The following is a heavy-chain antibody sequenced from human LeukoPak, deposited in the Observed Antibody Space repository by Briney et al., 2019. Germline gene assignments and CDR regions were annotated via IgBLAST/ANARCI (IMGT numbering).Heavy chain of an antibody. CDR1: GFTFSNYW. V-gene: IGHV3-74*01. D-gene: IGHD5-18*01. CDR2: INSDESTT. Sequence: GGSLRLSCAASGFTFSNYWMHWVRQAPGKGLVWVSRINSDESTTTYADSAKGRFTISRDNAKNTLYLQMNSLRAEDTAVYYCARDPGTAMGRALNYWGQGTLVTVSS. J-gene: IGHJ4*02. CDR3: ARDPGTAMGRALNY.